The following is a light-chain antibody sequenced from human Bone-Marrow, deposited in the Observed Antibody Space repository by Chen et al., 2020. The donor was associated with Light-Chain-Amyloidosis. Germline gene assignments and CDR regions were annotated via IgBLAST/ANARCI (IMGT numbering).Light chain of an antibody. J-gene: IGKJ4*01. V-gene: IGKV2-28*01. CDR3: LQALQAPLT. CDR1: QSLLHSNGYNY. Sequence: DIVVTQSPVYLPVSTGEPASISCSSSQSLLHSNGYNYLEWYLQKPGQSPQLLIFLGSNRASGVPDRFNGSGSGTDFTLKITTVEAEDVGVYYCLQALQAPLTFGGGTKVDIK. CDR2: LGS.